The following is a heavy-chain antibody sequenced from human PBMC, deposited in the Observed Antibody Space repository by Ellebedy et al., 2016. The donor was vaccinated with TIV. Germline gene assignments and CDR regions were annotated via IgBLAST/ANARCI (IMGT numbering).Heavy chain of an antibody. D-gene: IGHD3-22*01. J-gene: IGHJ3*02. Sequence: MPSETLSLTCAVYGTSFRGFYWSWIRQPPGKGLEWVGEINQSGRTNYNPSLKSRVTMSVDTSKNQFSLKLNSVTAADTAVYYCATSYDSSGYYDDDAFDIWGQGTMVTVSS. CDR2: INQSGRT. CDR3: ATSYDSSGYYDDDAFDI. CDR1: GTSFRGFY. V-gene: IGHV4-34*01.